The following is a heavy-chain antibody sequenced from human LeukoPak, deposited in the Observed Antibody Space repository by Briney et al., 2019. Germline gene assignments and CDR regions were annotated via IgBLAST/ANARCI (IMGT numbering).Heavy chain of an antibody. J-gene: IGHJ4*02. CDR2: ISGSGGST. V-gene: IGHV3-23*01. Sequence: GGSLRLSCAASGFTVSSSYMSWVRQAPGRGLEWVSAISGSGGSTYYAESVKGRFTISRDNSRNTLYLQMNSLRAEDTAVYYCAKDRNGWLRDVDCWGQGTLVTVSS. CDR3: AKDRNGWLRDVDC. CDR1: GFTVSSSY. D-gene: IGHD6-19*01.